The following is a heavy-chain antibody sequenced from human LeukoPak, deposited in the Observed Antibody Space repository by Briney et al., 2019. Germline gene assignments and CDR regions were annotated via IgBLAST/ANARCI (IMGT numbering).Heavy chain of an antibody. D-gene: IGHD3-22*01. V-gene: IGHV4-4*02. CDR1: GGPISSSNC. Sequence: SETLSLTCAVSGGPISSSNCGSWVRQPPGKGLEGMGEINHSGSTNYNPSLKSRVTISVDKSKNQFSLKLSSVTAADTAVYYCASYYYDSSGYWIPGAFDIWGQGTMVTVSS. CDR2: INHSGST. CDR3: ASYYYDSSGYWIPGAFDI. J-gene: IGHJ3*02.